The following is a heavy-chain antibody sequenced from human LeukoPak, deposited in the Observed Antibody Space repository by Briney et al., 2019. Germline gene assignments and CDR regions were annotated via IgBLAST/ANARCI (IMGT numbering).Heavy chain of an antibody. D-gene: IGHD6-13*01. V-gene: IGHV1-46*01. Sequence: ASVKVSCKASGYTLTAYYIYWVRQAPGQGLEWMGIINPSGGSTSYAQKFQGRVTMTRDTSTSTVYMELSSLRSEDTAVYYCAGGPSSSWLYYMDVGGKGTTVTVSS. CDR3: AGGPSSSWLYYMDV. CDR1: GYTLTAYY. CDR2: INPSGGST. J-gene: IGHJ6*03.